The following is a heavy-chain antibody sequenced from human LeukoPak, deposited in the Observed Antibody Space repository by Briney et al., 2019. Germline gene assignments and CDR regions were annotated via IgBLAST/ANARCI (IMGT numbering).Heavy chain of an antibody. CDR1: GFTFSSYG. CDR3: ARSPSGGNLKLDY. CDR2: ISSSSSYI. V-gene: IGHV3-21*01. J-gene: IGHJ4*02. Sequence: GGSLRLSCAASGFTFSSYGMNWVRQAPGKGLEWVSSISSSSSYIYYADSVKGRFTISRDNAKNSLYLQMNSLRAEDTAVYYCARSPSGGNLKLDYWGQGTLVTVSS. D-gene: IGHD4-23*01.